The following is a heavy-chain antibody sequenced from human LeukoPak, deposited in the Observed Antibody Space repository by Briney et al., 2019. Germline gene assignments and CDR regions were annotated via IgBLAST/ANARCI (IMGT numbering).Heavy chain of an antibody. CDR3: AKGGIGSSSGLDS. CDR2: IAISGIS. D-gene: IGHD5-18*01. V-gene: IGHV3-23*01. CDR1: GFTFSSYS. Sequence: GGSLRLSCAASGFTFSSYSMNWVRQAPGKGLEWVSSIAISGISYYRDSVRGRYTISRDNSKNTLYLQMNSLRPEDTAIYYCAKGGIGSSSGLDSWGQGTLVTVSS. J-gene: IGHJ4*02.